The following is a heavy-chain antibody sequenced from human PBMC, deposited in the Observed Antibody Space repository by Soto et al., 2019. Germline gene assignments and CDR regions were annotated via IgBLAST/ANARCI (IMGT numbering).Heavy chain of an antibody. J-gene: IGHJ6*02. V-gene: IGHV6-1*01. CDR3: ARDLGYCSGGSCYGNYYYYGMDV. Sequence: SQTLSLTCVISGDSVSSNSAAWNWIRQSPSRGLEWLGRTYYRSKWYNDYAVSVKSRITINPDTSKNQFSLQLSSVTAADTAVYYCARDLGYCSGGSCYGNYYYYGMDVWGQGTTVTVSS. CDR1: GDSVSSNSAA. CDR2: TYYRSKWYN. D-gene: IGHD2-15*01.